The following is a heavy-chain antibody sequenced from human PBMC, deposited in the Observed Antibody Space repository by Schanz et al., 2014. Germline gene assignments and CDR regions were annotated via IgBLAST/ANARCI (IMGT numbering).Heavy chain of an antibody. J-gene: IGHJ4*02. CDR1: GFTFSTYA. CDR2: ISGGGGTT. V-gene: IGHV3-23*01. Sequence: EVKLLESGGTLVRPGGSLRLSCAASGFTFSTYAMAWVRQAPGKGLEWVSAISGGGGTTYYADSVKGRFTISRDNSKNTLYLQMNSLRAEDTAVYYCARKVVATIGGYYDNWGQGTLVIVSS. D-gene: IGHD5-12*01. CDR3: ARKVVATIGGYYDN.